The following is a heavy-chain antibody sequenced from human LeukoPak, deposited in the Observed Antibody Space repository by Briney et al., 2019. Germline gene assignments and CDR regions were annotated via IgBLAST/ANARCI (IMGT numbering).Heavy chain of an antibody. CDR1: GDSISSGVYY. V-gene: IGHV4-30-2*01. CDR2: IRDSTTT. Sequence: SQTLSLTCTVSGDSISSGVYYWTWIRQPPGKGLQWIGYIRDSTTTFQSSSLKSRVTMLEDRSKNQVSLKLDSVTAADTAVYYCARGHYGDSLDYWGQGTLVTVSS. CDR3: ARGHYGDSLDY. D-gene: IGHD4-17*01. J-gene: IGHJ4*02.